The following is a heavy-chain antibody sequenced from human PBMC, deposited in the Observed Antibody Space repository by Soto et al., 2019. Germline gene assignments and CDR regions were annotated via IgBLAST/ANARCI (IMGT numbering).Heavy chain of an antibody. D-gene: IGHD2-2*01. CDR1: GLIFSNYK. Sequence: PGGSLRLSCAASGLIFSNYKMHWVRQAPGKGLVWVSRINTDGSITDYAGSVKGRFTVSRDNAKNTMYLQMNSLTADDTAVYYCPRNTKGIHKWGQGTLVTVAS. CDR3: PRNTKGIHK. J-gene: IGHJ4*02. CDR2: INTDGSIT. V-gene: IGHV3-74*01.